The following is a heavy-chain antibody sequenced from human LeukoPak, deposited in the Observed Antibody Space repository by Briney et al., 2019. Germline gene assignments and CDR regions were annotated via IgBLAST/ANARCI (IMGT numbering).Heavy chain of an antibody. D-gene: IGHD6-19*01. CDR2: MYYAGDT. J-gene: IGHJ4*02. CDR3: AGEPGARHTGGWSRGYFDY. Sequence: SENLTLTCTVSAVSIRNFYWSWIRQPPGKELEWIGYMYYAGDTTNNPSPKSRVSISVDTSKNQFTLRMSSVTAADTAVYYCAGEPGARHTGGWSRGYFDYWGRGTLVTVSS. CDR1: AVSIRNFY. V-gene: IGHV4-59*01.